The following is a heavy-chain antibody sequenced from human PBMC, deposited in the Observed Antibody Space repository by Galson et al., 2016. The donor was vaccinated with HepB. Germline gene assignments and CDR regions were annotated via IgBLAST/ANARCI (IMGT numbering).Heavy chain of an antibody. D-gene: IGHD7-27*01. V-gene: IGHV3-30*04. CDR1: GFTFSGYA. Sequence: SLRLSCAASGFTFSGYAMHWVRQAPGQGLEWVSLISHDGHNEHLIDSVKGRFTLSSDNSKSILYLQMDRLQPEDTATYYCAHLAIWEKGSVPWGQGTLVIVSS. CDR2: ISHDGHNE. J-gene: IGHJ5*01. CDR3: AHLAIWEKGSVP.